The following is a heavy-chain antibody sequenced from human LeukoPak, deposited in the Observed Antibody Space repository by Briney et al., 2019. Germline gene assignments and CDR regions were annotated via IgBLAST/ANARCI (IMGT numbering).Heavy chain of an antibody. CDR1: GFTFSSYS. D-gene: IGHD1-26*01. Sequence: GRSLRLSCAASGFTFSSYSMNWVRQAPGKGLEWVSHITASGTAMFYADSVKGRFTISRDNAKNSLYLQVNSLRDEDTAVYYCASSGSYRFDYWGQGTLVTVSS. J-gene: IGHJ4*02. V-gene: IGHV3-48*02. CDR3: ASSGSYRFDY. CDR2: ITASGTAM.